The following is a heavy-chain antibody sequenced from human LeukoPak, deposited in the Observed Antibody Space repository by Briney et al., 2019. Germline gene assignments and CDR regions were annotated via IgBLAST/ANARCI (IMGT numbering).Heavy chain of an antibody. Sequence: PSETLSLTCAVYGGSFSGYYWSWIRQPPGKGREWIGEINHSGSTNYNPSLKSRVTISVDTSKNQFSLKLSSVTAADTAVYYCARGIKTVTIFGVVIIPHSWFDPWGQGTLVTVSS. J-gene: IGHJ5*02. CDR2: INHSGST. CDR1: GGSFSGYY. D-gene: IGHD3-3*01. CDR3: ARGIKTVTIFGVVIIPHSWFDP. V-gene: IGHV4-34*01.